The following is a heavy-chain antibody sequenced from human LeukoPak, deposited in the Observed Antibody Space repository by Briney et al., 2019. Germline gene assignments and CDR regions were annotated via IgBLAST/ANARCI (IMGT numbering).Heavy chain of an antibody. D-gene: IGHD3-3*01. CDR2: ISGSGGST. CDR3: AKDQASITIFGVVSVDP. Sequence: GGSLRLSCAASGFTFDDYAMHWVRQAPGKGLEWVSAISGSGGSTYYADSVKGRFTISRDNSKNTLYLQMNSLRAEDTAVYYCAKDQASITIFGVVSVDPWGQGTLVTVSS. V-gene: IGHV3-23*01. CDR1: GFTFDDYA. J-gene: IGHJ5*02.